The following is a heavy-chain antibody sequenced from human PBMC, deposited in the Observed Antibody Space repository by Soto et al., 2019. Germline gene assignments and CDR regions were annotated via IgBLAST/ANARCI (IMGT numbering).Heavy chain of an antibody. CDR2: IYYGGST. J-gene: IGHJ6*02. Sequence: SETLSLTCAVSGVSVSYSDYSWSWIRQPPGKGPEWIGHIYYGGSTSYTPSLKGRVTISLDRSKNQFSLRLTSVTAADTAVYYCARGVWGIFPDYYYGMDVWRQGTTVTVSS. D-gene: IGHD3-16*01. CDR1: GVSVSYSDYS. CDR3: ARGVWGIFPDYYYGMDV. V-gene: IGHV4-30-2*01.